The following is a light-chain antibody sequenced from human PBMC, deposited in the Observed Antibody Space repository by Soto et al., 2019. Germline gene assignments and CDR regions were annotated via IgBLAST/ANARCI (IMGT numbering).Light chain of an antibody. Sequence: ALPLTQSPSSLSASVGDRVTITCRASQGISSALAWYQQKPGKAPKLLIYDASSLESGVPSRFSGSGSGTDFTLTISSLQPEDFATYYCQQFNSYTFGPGTKVDIK. CDR2: DAS. J-gene: IGKJ3*01. CDR1: QGISSA. V-gene: IGKV1-13*02. CDR3: QQFNSYT.